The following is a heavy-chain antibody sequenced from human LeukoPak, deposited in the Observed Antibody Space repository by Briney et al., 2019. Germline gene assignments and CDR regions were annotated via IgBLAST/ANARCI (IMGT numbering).Heavy chain of an antibody. V-gene: IGHV1-8*01. J-gene: IGHJ3*02. D-gene: IGHD2-21*01. CDR1: VYSFTNYD. CDR2: TNPNTCNF. Sequence: ASVKVSCKPSVYSFTNYDVNWVSQASGQGLEGMGWTNPNTCNFGFGPNFGGRHTMTTNAAIDTAYMELRGLRCDDTALYFCARRVVIGGHDAFDIWGQGTLVTVS. CDR3: ARRVVIGGHDAFDI.